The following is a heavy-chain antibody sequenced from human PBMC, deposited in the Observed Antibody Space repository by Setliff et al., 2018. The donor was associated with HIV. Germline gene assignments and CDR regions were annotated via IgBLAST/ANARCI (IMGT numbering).Heavy chain of an antibody. CDR1: GFTFGRYS. J-gene: IGHJ3*01. CDR3: ARETTGWFGELAAAFDL. CDR2: INSGSSSL. Sequence: GSLRLSCAASGFTFGRYSMNWVRQAPGKGLEWVGFINSGSSSLFYGDSVKGRFTISRDDAKNSLILHMNSLRVEDTAVYYCARETTGWFGELAAAFDLWGQGTLVTVSS. V-gene: IGHV3-48*04. D-gene: IGHD3-10*01.